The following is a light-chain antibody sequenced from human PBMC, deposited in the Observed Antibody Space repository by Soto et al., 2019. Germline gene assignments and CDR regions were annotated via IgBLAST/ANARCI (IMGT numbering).Light chain of an antibody. J-gene: IGLJ2*01. CDR2: LNSDGSH. CDR3: QTWGTGIHVV. V-gene: IGLV4-69*01. Sequence: QSVLTQSPSASASLGASVKLTCTLSSAHSSYVIAWHQQQPEKGPRFLMKLNSDGSHSKGDGIPDRFSGSSSGAERYLTISSLQSEDEADYYCQTWGTGIHVVFGGGTKLTVL. CDR1: SAHSSYV.